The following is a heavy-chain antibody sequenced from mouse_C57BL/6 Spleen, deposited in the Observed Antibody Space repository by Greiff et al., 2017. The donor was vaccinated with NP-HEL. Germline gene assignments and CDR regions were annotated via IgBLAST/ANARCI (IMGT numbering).Heavy chain of an antibody. D-gene: IGHD2-3*01. CDR2: ISSGGSYT. J-gene: IGHJ2*01. Sequence: DVKLVESGGDLVKPGGSLKLSCAASGFTFSSYGMSWVRQTPDKRLEWVATISSGGSYTYYPDSVKGRFTISRDNAKNTLYLQMSSLKSEDTAMYYCARHGNDENYFDYWGQGTTLTVSS. CDR3: ARHGNDENYFDY. CDR1: GFTFSSYG. V-gene: IGHV5-6*02.